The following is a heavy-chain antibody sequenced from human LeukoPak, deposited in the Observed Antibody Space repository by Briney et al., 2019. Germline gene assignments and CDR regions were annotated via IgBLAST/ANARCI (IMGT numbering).Heavy chain of an antibody. CDR1: GFTFSSYG. CDR3: AKDQVVAATQMFDY. V-gene: IGHV3-30*02. Sequence: GGSLRLSCAASGFTFSSYGMHWVRQAPGKGLEWVAFIRYDGSNKYYADSVKGRFTISRDNSKNTLYLLMNSLRAEDTAVYYCAKDQVVAATQMFDYWGQGTLVTVSS. CDR2: IRYDGSNK. J-gene: IGHJ4*02. D-gene: IGHD2-15*01.